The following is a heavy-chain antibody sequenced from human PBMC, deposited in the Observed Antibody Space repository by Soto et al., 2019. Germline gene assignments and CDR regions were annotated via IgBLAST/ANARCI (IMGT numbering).Heavy chain of an antibody. D-gene: IGHD5-12*01. CDR3: ARGTVLATFSDAFDI. J-gene: IGHJ3*02. CDR1: GGTFSSYA. CDR2: IIPIFGTA. Sequence: SVKGSCKASGGTFSSYAISWVRQAPGQGLEWMGGIIPIFGTANYAQKFQGRVTITADESTSTAYMELSSLRSEDTAVYYCARGTVLATFSDAFDIWGQGTMVTVSS. V-gene: IGHV1-69*13.